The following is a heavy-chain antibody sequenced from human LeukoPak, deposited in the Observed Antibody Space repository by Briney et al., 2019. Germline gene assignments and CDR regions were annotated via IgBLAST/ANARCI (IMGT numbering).Heavy chain of an antibody. CDR1: GYTFTSYD. CDR2: MTPNSGNT. D-gene: IGHD3-10*01. J-gene: IGHJ6*02. V-gene: IGHV1-8*01. Sequence: GASVKVSCKASGYTFTSYDINWVRQATGQGLEWMGWMTPNSGNTGYAQKFQGRVTMTRNTSISTAYMELSSLRSEDTAVYYCARSLWFGELGLSGYYYYYGMDVWGQGTTVTVSS. CDR3: ARSLWFGELGLSGYYYYYGMDV.